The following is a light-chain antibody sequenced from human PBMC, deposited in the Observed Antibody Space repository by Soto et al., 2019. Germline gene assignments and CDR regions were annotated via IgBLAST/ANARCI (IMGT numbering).Light chain of an antibody. Sequence: QSVLTQPPSASGTPGQMVTISCSGSSSNIGSNTVNWYQQLPGTAPKLLIYSNNQRPSGVPDRFSGSKSGTSASLAISGPQSEDEADYYCAAWDDSLNGVPFGGGTKLTVL. J-gene: IGLJ2*01. CDR3: AAWDDSLNGVP. CDR2: SNN. CDR1: SSNIGSNT. V-gene: IGLV1-44*01.